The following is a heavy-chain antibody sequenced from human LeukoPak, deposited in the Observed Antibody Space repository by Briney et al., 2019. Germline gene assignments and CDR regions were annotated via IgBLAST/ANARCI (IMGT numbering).Heavy chain of an antibody. J-gene: IGHJ4*02. CDR2: ISASGSST. D-gene: IGHD2-15*01. V-gene: IGHV3-23*01. CDR3: AKQLGYCSGGSCYFDY. CDR1: GLAFSTYS. Sequence: PGGSQTLSCAASGLAFSTYSMSWVRQAPGKGLYWVSGISASGSSTYYADSVKGRFTISRDNSKNTLYLQMNSLRAEDTAVYYCAKQLGYCSGGSCYFDYWGQGTLVTFSS.